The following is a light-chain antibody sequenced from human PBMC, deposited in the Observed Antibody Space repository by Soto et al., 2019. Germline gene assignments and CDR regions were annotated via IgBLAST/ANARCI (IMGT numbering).Light chain of an antibody. CDR1: QDISDY. V-gene: IGKV1-9*01. CDR3: QQLNSYPLT. CDR2: AAS. Sequence: DIPFTQSPSFLSASVGDRVTIPGRASQDISDYLAWYQQRPWKAPKLLIYAASTLQSGVPSRFSGSGSGTEFTLTISSLQPEDFATYSCQQLNSYPLTFGGGTKVDIK. J-gene: IGKJ4*01.